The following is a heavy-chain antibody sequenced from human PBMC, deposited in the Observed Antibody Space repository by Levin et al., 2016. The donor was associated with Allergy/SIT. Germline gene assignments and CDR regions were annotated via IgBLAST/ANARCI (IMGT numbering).Heavy chain of an antibody. J-gene: IGHJ4*02. CDR1: GFSFSSYG. V-gene: IGHV3-30*03. Sequence: GESLKISCAASGFSFSSYGMHWVRQAPGKGLEWLTFISHDGSNTDFADSVKGRFPVSRDNSKNTLYLQMNSLRPEDTAVYYCARQLPYYYDSSGYYPHPIDYWGQGTLVTVSS. CDR3: ARQLPYYYDSSGYYPHPIDY. CDR2: ISHDGSNT. D-gene: IGHD3-22*01.